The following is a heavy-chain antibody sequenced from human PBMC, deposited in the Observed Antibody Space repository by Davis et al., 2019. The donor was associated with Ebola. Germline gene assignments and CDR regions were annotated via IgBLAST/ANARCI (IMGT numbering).Heavy chain of an antibody. CDR2: IWSDGSNK. CDR1: GFTFSSYG. CDR3: AKDSRGYNKPFDY. J-gene: IGHJ4*02. D-gene: IGHD3-10*01. V-gene: IGHV3-33*06. Sequence: GESLKISCTVSGFTFSSYGMHWVRQAPGKGLEWVAVIWSDGSNKYYADSVKGRFTISRDNSKNTLYLQMNFLRADDTAVYYCAKDSRGYNKPFDYWGQGTLVTVSS.